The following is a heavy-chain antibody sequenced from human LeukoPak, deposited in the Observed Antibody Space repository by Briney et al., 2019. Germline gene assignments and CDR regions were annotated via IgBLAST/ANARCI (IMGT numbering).Heavy chain of an antibody. Sequence: SETLSLXCAVYGGSFSGYYWSWVRQPPGKVLEWIGEINHSGSTNYNPSLKSRVTISVDTSKNQFSLKLSSVTAADTAVYYCASLTVVPADYYYYMDVWGKGTTVTVSS. J-gene: IGHJ6*03. CDR1: GGSFSGYY. V-gene: IGHV4-34*01. D-gene: IGHD2-2*01. CDR3: ASLTVVPADYYYYMDV. CDR2: INHSGST.